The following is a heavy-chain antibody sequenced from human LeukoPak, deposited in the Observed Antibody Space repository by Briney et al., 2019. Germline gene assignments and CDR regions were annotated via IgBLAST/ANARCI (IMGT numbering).Heavy chain of an antibody. CDR3: ACQVPYSGSYRPEYFQH. V-gene: IGHV1-3*03. CDR1: GYTFTSYA. J-gene: IGHJ1*01. D-gene: IGHD1-26*01. CDR2: INAGNGNT. Sequence: ASVKVSCKASGYTFTSYALHWVRQAPGQRLEWMGWINAGNGNTKYSQEFQGRVTITRDTSASTAYMELSSLRSEDTAVYYCACQVPYSGSYRPEYFQHWGQGTLVTVSS.